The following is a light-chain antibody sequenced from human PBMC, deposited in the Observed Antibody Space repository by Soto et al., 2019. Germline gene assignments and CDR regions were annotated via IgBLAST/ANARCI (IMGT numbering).Light chain of an antibody. CDR1: QSINKY. CDR3: QQTYSSPYT. Sequence: DIQMTQSPSSLSASVGDRVTITCRASQSINKYLNWYQQKPGKAPELLIYAASSFQSGVPSRFSGSGSGTDFSLTTSSLQPEDFATYYCQQTYSSPYTFGQGTKLEIK. J-gene: IGKJ2*01. V-gene: IGKV1-39*01. CDR2: AAS.